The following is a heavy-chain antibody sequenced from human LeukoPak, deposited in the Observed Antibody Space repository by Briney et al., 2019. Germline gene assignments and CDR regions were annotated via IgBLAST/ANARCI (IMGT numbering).Heavy chain of an antibody. CDR1: GFTFSSYA. CDR2: ISCSSSYI. CDR3: ARLRRVLLWFGESLEFWFDP. Sequence: GRSLRLSCAASGFTFSSYAMPWVRQAPGKGLEWVSSISCSSSYIYYADSVKGRFTISRDNAKNSLYLQMNSLRAEDTAVYYCARLRRVLLWFGESLEFWFDPWGQGTLVTVSS. J-gene: IGHJ5*02. V-gene: IGHV3-21*01. D-gene: IGHD3-10*01.